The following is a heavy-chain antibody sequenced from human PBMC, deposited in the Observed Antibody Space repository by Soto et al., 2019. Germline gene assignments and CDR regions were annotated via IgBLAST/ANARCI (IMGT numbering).Heavy chain of an antibody. D-gene: IGHD3-22*01. J-gene: IGHJ3*02. CDR3: ARLPRKYYYDSSGLGAFDI. V-gene: IGHV4-39*01. CDR1: GGSISSSSYY. CDR2: IYYSGST. Sequence: PSETLSLTCTVSGGSISSSSYYWGWIRQPPGKGLEWIGSIYYSGSTYYNPSLKSRVTISVDTSKNQFSLKLSSVTAADTAVYYCARLPRKYYYDSSGLGAFDIWGQGTMVTVSS.